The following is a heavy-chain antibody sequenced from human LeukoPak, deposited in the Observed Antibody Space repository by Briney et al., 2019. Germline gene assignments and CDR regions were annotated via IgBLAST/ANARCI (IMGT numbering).Heavy chain of an antibody. CDR1: GVTFSRYW. J-gene: IGHJ3*02. Sequence: PGGSLRLSCAASGVTFSRYWRHWVRHAPGKGLVWVSRINSEGSRTTYADSVRGRFTISRDNAKNTLYLQMHSLRAEDTAVYYCASLFLCYGCSSSSDYFNIWGQGAMATVSS. V-gene: IGHV3-74*01. CDR2: INSEGSRT. D-gene: IGHD6-6*01. CDR3: ASLFLCYGCSSSSDYFNI.